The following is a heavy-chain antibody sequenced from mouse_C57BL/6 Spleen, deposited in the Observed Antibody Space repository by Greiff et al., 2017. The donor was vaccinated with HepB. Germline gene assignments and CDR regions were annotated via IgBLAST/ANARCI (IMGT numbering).Heavy chain of an antibody. CDR3: ARCYYGSSYWYFDV. CDR2: IDPNSGGT. J-gene: IGHJ1*03. D-gene: IGHD1-1*01. V-gene: IGHV1-72*01. Sequence: VQVVESGAELVKPGASVKLSCKASGYTFTSYWMHWVKQRPGRGLEWIGRIDPNSGGTKYNEKFKSKATLTVDKPSSTAYMQLSSLTSEDSAVYYCARCYYGSSYWYFDVCGTGTTVTVSS. CDR1: GYTFTSYW.